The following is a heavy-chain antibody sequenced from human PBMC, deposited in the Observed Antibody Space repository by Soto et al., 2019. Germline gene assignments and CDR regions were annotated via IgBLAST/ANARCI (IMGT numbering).Heavy chain of an antibody. V-gene: IGHV1-3*01. CDR2: MNADNGDT. J-gene: IGHJ4*02. Sequence: ASVKVSCTASGYTFTSYAIYWVRQAPGQRLEWMGWMNADNGDTKYSQKFQGRVTITRDTSASTAYMELSSLTSEDTAVYYCARAASHPDYWGQGTLVTVSS. CDR1: GYTFTSYA. CDR3: ARAASHPDY.